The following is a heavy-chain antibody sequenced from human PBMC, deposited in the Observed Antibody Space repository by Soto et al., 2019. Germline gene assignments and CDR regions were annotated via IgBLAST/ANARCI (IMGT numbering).Heavy chain of an antibody. Sequence: SVKVSCKASGGTFSSYAISWVRQAPGQGLEWMGGIIPIFGTANYAQKFQGRVTITADKSTSTAYMELSSLRSEDTAVYYCAREPRVLAAAGPAFDIWGQVTMVTVSS. CDR3: AREPRVLAAAGPAFDI. J-gene: IGHJ3*02. CDR1: GGTFSSYA. V-gene: IGHV1-69*06. D-gene: IGHD6-13*01. CDR2: IIPIFGTA.